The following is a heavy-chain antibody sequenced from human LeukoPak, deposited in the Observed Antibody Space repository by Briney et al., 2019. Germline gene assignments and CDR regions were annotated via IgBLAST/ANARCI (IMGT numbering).Heavy chain of an antibody. CDR3: ARASDPYSGGWYPKDSKTAHYYYYGMDV. CDR2: IIPIFGTA. CDR1: GGTFSSYA. D-gene: IGHD6-19*01. Sequence: ASVKVSFKASGGTFSSYAISWVRQAPGQGLEWMGGIIPIFGTANYAQKFQGRVTITADKSTSTAYMELSSLRSEDTAVYYCARASDPYSGGWYPKDSKTAHYYYYGMDVWAKGPRSPSPQ. V-gene: IGHV1-69*06. J-gene: IGHJ6*04.